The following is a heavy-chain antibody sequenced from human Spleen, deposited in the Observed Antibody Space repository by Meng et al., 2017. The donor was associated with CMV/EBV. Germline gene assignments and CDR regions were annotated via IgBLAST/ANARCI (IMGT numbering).Heavy chain of an antibody. V-gene: IGHV4-31*02. CDR1: SGCSY. D-gene: IGHD2-15*01. CDR3: ARTYIVVGSDTSRKELLFDP. Sequence: SGCSYCAWVRQHPGRSLEWLGYIYYSGSTYYHPSLTSRVTISVDTSKNQFSLQLSSVTAADTAVYYCARTYIVVGSDTSRKELLFDPWGQGTLVTVSS. J-gene: IGHJ5*02. CDR2: IYYSGST.